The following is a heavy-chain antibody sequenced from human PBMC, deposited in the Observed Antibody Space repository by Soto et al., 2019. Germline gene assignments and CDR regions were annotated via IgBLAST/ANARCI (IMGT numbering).Heavy chain of an antibody. CDR2: ISSSSTI. CDR3: AFGEDSRYYYYGMDV. V-gene: IGHV3-48*01. D-gene: IGHD2-15*01. Sequence: EVQLVESGGGLVQRGGSLRLSCAASGLTFSSYSMNWVRQAPGKGLEWVSYISSSSTIYYADSVKGRFTISRDNAKNSLYLQMNSLRAEDTAVYYCAFGEDSRYYYYGMDVWGQGTTVTVSS. CDR1: GLTFSSYS. J-gene: IGHJ6*02.